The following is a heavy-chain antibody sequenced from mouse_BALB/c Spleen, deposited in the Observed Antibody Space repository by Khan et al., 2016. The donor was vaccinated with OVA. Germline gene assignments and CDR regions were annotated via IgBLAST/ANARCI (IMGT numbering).Heavy chain of an antibody. D-gene: IGHD1-1*01. CDR2: IYPGSGNT. Sequence: LQQPGSELVRPGASVKLSCKASGYTFTSYWMHWVKQRPGQGLEWIGNIYPGSGNTNYDEKFKNKATLTVDTPSSTAYMQLSSLTSKDSAVYYCTRMHYYGSSLDYWGQGTILTVSS. CDR3: TRMHYYGSSLDY. V-gene: IGHV1S22*01. CDR1: GYTFTSYW. J-gene: IGHJ2*01.